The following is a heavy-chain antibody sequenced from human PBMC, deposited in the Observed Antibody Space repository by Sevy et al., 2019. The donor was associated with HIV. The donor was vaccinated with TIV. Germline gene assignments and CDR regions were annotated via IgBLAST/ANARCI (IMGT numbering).Heavy chain of an antibody. D-gene: IGHD2-15*01. J-gene: IGHJ6*04. CDR3: ARGYPVRGDV. CDR2: IKEDGSDR. Sequence: GGSLRLSCAASGFIFSDSWMFWVRQAPGKGLEWVANIKEDGSDRYYADFVRGRFTISRDNARNLLHLQMDSLRAADTAVYYCARGYPVRGDVWGKGTTVTVSS. V-gene: IGHV3-7*03. CDR1: GFIFSDSW.